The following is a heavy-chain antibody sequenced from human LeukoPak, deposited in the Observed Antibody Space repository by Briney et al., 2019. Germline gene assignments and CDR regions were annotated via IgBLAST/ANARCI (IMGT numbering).Heavy chain of an antibody. Sequence: HPGGSLRLSCAASGFTFSSYAMSWVRQAPGKGLEWVSAISGSGGSTYYADSVKGRFTISRDNSKNTLYLQMNSLRAEDTAVYYCATTPELLFSYAFDIWGQGTMVTVSS. V-gene: IGHV3-23*01. J-gene: IGHJ3*02. CDR2: ISGSGGST. CDR3: ATTPELLFSYAFDI. D-gene: IGHD1-26*01. CDR1: GFTFSSYA.